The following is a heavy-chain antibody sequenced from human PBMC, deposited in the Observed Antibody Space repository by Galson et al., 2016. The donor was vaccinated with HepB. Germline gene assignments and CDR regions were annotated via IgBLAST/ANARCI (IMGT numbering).Heavy chain of an antibody. V-gene: IGHV3-30*04. CDR2: ISFDGTIK. D-gene: IGHD3-3*01. J-gene: IGHJ6*02. CDR1: GFTFTAYP. CDR3: ARGDGDYDFTGPDYYGMDV. Sequence: LRLSCAPSGFTFTAYPFHWVRQAPGKGLEWVAVISFDGTIKYYADSVRGRFTISRDNSKNTLYLQMSRLRLDDTAVYYCARGDGDYDFTGPDYYGMDVWGQGTTVTVSS.